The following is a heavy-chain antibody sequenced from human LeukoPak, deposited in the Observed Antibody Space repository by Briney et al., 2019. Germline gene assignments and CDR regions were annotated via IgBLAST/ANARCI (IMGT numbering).Heavy chain of an antibody. CDR3: TTDSDSGSYTDENDAFDI. J-gene: IGHJ3*02. Sequence: PGGSLRLSCAASGFTFRNAWMSWVRQAPGKGLEWVGRIKSKTDGGTTDYAAPVKGRFTISRDDSKNTLYLQMNSLKTEDTAVYYCTTDSDSGSYTDENDAFDIWGQGTMVTVSS. CDR2: IKSKTDGGTT. V-gene: IGHV3-15*01. D-gene: IGHD1-26*01. CDR1: GFTFRNAW.